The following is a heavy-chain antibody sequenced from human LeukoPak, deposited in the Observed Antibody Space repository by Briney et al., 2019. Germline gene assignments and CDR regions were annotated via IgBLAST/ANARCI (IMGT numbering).Heavy chain of an antibody. CDR2: IYYSGST. V-gene: IGHV4-30-4*01. Sequence: SETLSLTCTVSGGSISSGDYYWSWIRQPPGKGLEWIGYIYYSGSTYYNPSLKSRVTISVDTSKNQFSLKLSSVTAADTAVYYCARVALRFLEWLLYSDAFDIWGQGTMVTVSS. CDR1: GGSISSGDYY. CDR3: ARVALRFLEWLLYSDAFDI. D-gene: IGHD3-3*01. J-gene: IGHJ3*02.